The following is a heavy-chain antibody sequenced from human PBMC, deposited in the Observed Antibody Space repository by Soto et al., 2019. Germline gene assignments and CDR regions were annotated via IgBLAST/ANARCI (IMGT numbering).Heavy chain of an antibody. CDR2: ISASGGGT. CDR3: AKGEYSYGFLFDY. CDR1: GFTFSNYA. Sequence: PGGSLRLSCAASGFTFSNYAMSWVRQGPGKGLEWVSTISASGGGTFYADSVKGRFTISRDNSKNTLDLQMNSLRAEDTALYYCAKGEYSYGFLFDYWGQGTLVTVSS. V-gene: IGHV3-23*01. J-gene: IGHJ4*02. D-gene: IGHD5-18*01.